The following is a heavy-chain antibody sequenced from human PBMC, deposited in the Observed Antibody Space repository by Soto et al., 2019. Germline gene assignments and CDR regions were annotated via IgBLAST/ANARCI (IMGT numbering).Heavy chain of an antibody. J-gene: IGHJ4*02. V-gene: IGHV4-59*01. CDR2: IYYSGST. CDR1: GGSISSYY. Sequence: SETLSLTCTVSGGSISSYYWRWIRQPPGKGLEWIGYIYYSGSTNYNPSLKSRVTISVDTSKNQFSLKLSSVTAADTAVYYCARGLSNPTPFDYWGQGTLVTVSS. CDR3: ARGLSNPTPFDY.